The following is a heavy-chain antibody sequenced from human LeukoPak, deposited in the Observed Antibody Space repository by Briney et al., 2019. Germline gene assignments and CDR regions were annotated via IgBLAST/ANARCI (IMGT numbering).Heavy chain of an antibody. CDR3: ARDVQVAAAGMTYYHYGMDV. J-gene: IGHJ6*02. CDR2: ISGYNGIT. V-gene: IGHV1-18*01. D-gene: IGHD6-13*01. Sequence: ASVKVSCKASGYSFTSYGISWVRQAPGEGLEWMGWISGYNGITNHAQNLQGRVTMTTDTSTSTGYMELRSLRSDDTAVYYCARDVQVAAAGMTYYHYGMDVWGQGTTVTVSS. CDR1: GYSFTSYG.